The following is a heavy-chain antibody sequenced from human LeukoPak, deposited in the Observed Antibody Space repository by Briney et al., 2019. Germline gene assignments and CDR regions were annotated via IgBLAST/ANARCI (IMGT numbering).Heavy chain of an antibody. V-gene: IGHV3-64D*06. D-gene: IGHD2-2*02. CDR3: ANSPTYCSSTSCYINY. CDR1: GFTFSSYA. CDR2: ISSNGGST. Sequence: GGSLRLSCSASGFTFSSYAMHWVRQAPGKGLEYVSAISSNGGSTYYADSVKGRFTISRDNSKNTLYLQMSSLRAEDTAVYYCANSPTYCSSTSCYINYWGQGTLVTVSS. J-gene: IGHJ4*02.